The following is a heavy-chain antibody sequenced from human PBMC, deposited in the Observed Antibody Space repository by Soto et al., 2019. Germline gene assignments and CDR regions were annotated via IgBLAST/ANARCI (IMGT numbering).Heavy chain of an antibody. D-gene: IGHD6-19*01. CDR3: AKDRGWSSADLEN. J-gene: IGHJ4*02. CDR1: GFTFSSFG. CDR2: ISYDGSSD. V-gene: IGHV3-30*18. Sequence: QVQLVESGGGVVKPGRSLRLSCAASGFTFSSFGMHWVRQAPGKGLEWVALISYDGSSDYYVDSVKGRFTISRDKSKNTLYLQRNSLRPADKAVYYCAKDRGWSSADLENWGQGTLVTVSS.